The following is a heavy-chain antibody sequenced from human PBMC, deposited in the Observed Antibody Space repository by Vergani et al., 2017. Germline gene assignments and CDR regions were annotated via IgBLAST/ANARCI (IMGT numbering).Heavy chain of an antibody. V-gene: IGHV1-46*01. CDR1: GYTFTSYY. CDR3: ASSYGSGRFLGY. Sequence: QVQLVQSGAEVKKPGASVKVSCKASGYTFTSYYMHWVRQAPGQGLEWMGIINPSGGSTSYAQKFQGRVTMTRDTSTSTVYMELSSLRSEDTAVYYCASSYGSGRFLGYWGQGTLVTGSS. D-gene: IGHD3-10*01. J-gene: IGHJ4*02. CDR2: INPSGGST.